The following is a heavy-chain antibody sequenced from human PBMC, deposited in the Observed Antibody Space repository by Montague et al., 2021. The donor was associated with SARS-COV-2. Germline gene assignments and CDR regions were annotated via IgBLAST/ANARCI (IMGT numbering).Heavy chain of an antibody. J-gene: IGHJ3*02. D-gene: IGHD5-12*01. CDR1: GGSISSNNCY. CDR2: IYDSGST. Sequence: SETLSLTCTVSGGSISSNNCYWDWIRQPPGKGLEWIGSIYDSGSTYYXPFLKSRVTISVDTSKNHFSLKLNSVTAADTAVYYCARRGRKLLPVATTIGGFDIWGQGTMVTVSS. V-gene: IGHV4-39*02. CDR3: ARRGRKLLPVATTIGGFDI.